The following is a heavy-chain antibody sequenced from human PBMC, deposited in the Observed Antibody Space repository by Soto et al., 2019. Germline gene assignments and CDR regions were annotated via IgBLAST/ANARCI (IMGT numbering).Heavy chain of an antibody. CDR1: GGTFSSYA. J-gene: IGHJ6*02. Sequence: QVQLVQSGAEVKKPGSSVKVSCKASGGTFSSYAISWVRQAPGQGLEWMGGIIPIFGTANYAQKFQGRVTITEDESTSTAYMELSSLRSEDTAVYYCARGYSGYDYANIPYYYYSGMDVWGQGTTVTVSS. V-gene: IGHV1-69*01. CDR3: ARGYSGYDYANIPYYYYSGMDV. CDR2: IIPIFGTA. D-gene: IGHD5-12*01.